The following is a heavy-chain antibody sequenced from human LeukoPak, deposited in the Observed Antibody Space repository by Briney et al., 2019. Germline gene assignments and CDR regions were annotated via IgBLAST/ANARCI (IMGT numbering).Heavy chain of an antibody. CDR2: IDTDASKT. D-gene: IGHD2-8*02. J-gene: IGHJ4*02. V-gene: IGHV3-74*01. CDR3: TRGLLGIDY. CDR1: GFTSSNSA. Sequence: GGSLRLSCAASGFTSSNSAMSWVRQAPGKGLVWVSRIDTDASKTNYADSVKGRFTISRDNAKNTLYLQMNSLRAEDTAVYYCTRGLLGIDYWGQGTLVTVSS.